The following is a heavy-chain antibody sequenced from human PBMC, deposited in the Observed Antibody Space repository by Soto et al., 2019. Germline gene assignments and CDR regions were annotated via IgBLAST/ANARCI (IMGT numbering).Heavy chain of an antibody. V-gene: IGHV3-21*06. CDR1: GFTFSSFI. J-gene: IGHJ6*02. Sequence: LRLSCAASGFTFSSFIMDWVRHAPGQGLEWVSSISSRGTYVYYADSVKGRFTVSKDNANNVLFLQMNSLRAEDTAVYYCARQVPYSSHRMDVWGQGTTVTVSS. D-gene: IGHD3-22*01. CDR3: ARQVPYSSHRMDV. CDR2: ISSRGTYV.